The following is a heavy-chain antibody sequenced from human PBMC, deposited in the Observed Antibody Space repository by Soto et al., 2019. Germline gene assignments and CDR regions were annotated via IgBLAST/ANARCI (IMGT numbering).Heavy chain of an antibody. Sequence: SETLSLTCAVYGGSFSGCYWSWIRQPPGKGLEWILEINNSGSTNYNPSLKSRVTISVEKYKKQFSLKLSSVTAADTAVYYCARFGRTTVLPYYYGMHXWGQGTTVTVS. J-gene: IGHJ6*02. V-gene: IGHV4-34*01. CDR1: GGSFSGCY. D-gene: IGHD4-17*01. CDR2: INNSGST. CDR3: ARFGRTTVLPYYYGMHX.